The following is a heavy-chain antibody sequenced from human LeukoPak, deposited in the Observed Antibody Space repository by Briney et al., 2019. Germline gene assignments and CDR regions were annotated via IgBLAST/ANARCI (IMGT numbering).Heavy chain of an antibody. V-gene: IGHV4-38-2*02. J-gene: IGHJ5*02. CDR2: MFYSGSI. CDR3: ARDRPGYDILTGYIPGWFDP. CDR1: GYSISSGHY. D-gene: IGHD3-9*01. Sequence: SETLSLTCTVSGYSISSGHYWAWIRQSPEKGLECIETMFYSGSIYYNPSLKSRVTTSVDTSKNEFSLNLSSVTAADTAVYYCARDRPGYDILTGYIPGWFDPWGQGTLVTVSS.